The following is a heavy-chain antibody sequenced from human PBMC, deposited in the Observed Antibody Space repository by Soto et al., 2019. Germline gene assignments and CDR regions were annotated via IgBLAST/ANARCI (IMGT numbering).Heavy chain of an antibody. CDR1: GGYIGSSDYC. CDR3: ARVLRGYSYGAFDY. Sequence: SETLSLTCTVSGGYIGSSDYCWSWIRQPPGKGLEWIGYIYYSGSTYYNPSLKSRVTISVDTSKNQFSLKLSSVTAADTAVYYCARVLRGYSYGAFDYWGQGALVTVSS. J-gene: IGHJ4*02. CDR2: IYYSGST. D-gene: IGHD5-18*01. V-gene: IGHV4-30-4*01.